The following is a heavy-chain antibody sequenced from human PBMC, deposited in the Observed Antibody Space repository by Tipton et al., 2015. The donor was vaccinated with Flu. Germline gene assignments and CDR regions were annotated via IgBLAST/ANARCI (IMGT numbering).Heavy chain of an antibody. D-gene: IGHD3-10*01. Sequence: TLSLTCSVSGGSISYYYWNWIRQPPGKGLEWIGFSYYSGSTSYNPSLQSRVTISVDTSRNQFSLNLKSVTAADTAVYYCARDRGWPASLDYWGQGIPVTVSS. V-gene: IGHV4-59*01. CDR2: SYYSGST. CDR1: GGSISYYY. J-gene: IGHJ4*02. CDR3: ARDRGWPASLDY.